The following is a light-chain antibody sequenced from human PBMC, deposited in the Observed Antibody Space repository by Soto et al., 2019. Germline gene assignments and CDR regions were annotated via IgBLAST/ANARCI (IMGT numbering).Light chain of an antibody. CDR2: DAS. CDR3: QQSHTWPLT. Sequence: DIVMTQSPATLSVSPGERATLSCRASQSLTGSLAWYQQKPGQAPRLLIYDASTTATDIPDRFSGSGSETEFTLTSSRLHSDDFAVYYCQQSHTWPLTIGGGTKVEF. V-gene: IGKV3-15*01. J-gene: IGKJ4*01. CDR1: QSLTGS.